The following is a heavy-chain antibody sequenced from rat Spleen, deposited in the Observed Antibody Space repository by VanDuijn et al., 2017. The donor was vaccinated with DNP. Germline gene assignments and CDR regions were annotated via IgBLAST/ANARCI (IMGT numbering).Heavy chain of an antibody. J-gene: IGHJ2*01. Sequence: EVQLVESGGGLVQPGRSLKLSCAASGFTFSDYYMAWVRQAPTKGLEWVAYIGSDGYAPYYGDSVKGRFTVSRDNAENTVYLQMSSLRSEDTATYYCASWAPIAPISTSNYWGQGVMVTVSS. CDR1: GFTFSDYY. D-gene: IGHD1-2*01. CDR2: IGSDGYAP. V-gene: IGHV5-22*01. CDR3: ASWAPIAPISTSNY.